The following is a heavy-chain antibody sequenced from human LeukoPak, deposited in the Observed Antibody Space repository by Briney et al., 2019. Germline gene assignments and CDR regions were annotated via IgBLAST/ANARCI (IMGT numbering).Heavy chain of an antibody. D-gene: IGHD5-12*01. J-gene: IGHJ6*02. CDR1: GFTFDNYA. V-gene: IGHV3-9*01. CDR2: ISRDSGSI. Sequence: SGGSLRLSCAASGFTFDNYAMHWVRQAPGKGLEWVAGISRDSGSIGYADSVKGRFTISRDNAKNSLYLQMNSLRAEDTASYYCAKAPDSGYASMDVWGQGTTVTVSS. CDR3: AKAPDSGYASMDV.